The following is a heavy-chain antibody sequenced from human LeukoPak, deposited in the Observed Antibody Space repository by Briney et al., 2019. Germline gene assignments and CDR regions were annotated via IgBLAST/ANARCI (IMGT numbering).Heavy chain of an antibody. V-gene: IGHV3-33*01. D-gene: IGHD3-3*01. J-gene: IGHJ6*03. CDR2: IWYDGSNK. CDR1: GFTFSSYG. Sequence: GGSLRLSCAASGFTFSSYGMHWVRQAPGKGLEWVAVIWYDGSNKYYADSVKGRFTISRDNSKNTLYPQMNSLRAEDTAVYYCARDPSTYYDFWSGYYKSFYYYYMDVWGKGTTVTVSS. CDR3: ARDPSTYYDFWSGYYKSFYYYYMDV.